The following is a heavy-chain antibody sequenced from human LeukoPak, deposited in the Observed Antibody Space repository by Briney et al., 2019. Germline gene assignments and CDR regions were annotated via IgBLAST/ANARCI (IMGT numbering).Heavy chain of an antibody. CDR3: AKDTYYYDNSGYYYLDY. V-gene: IGHV3-9*01. J-gene: IGHJ4*02. D-gene: IGHD3-22*01. CDR2: ISWNSGSI. Sequence: GGSLRLSCAASGFTFSNYDMSWVRQAPGKGLEWVSGISWNSGSIAYADSVKGRFTISRDNAKNSLYLQMNSLRAEDTALYYCAKDTYYYDNSGYYYLDYWGQGTLVTVSS. CDR1: GFTFSNYD.